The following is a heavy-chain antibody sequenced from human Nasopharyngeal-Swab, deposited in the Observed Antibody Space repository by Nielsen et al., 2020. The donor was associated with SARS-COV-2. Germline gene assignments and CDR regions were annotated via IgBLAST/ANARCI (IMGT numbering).Heavy chain of an antibody. CDR3: AREGVGTVRFDN. CDR1: RGSITSGVYY. J-gene: IGHJ4*02. V-gene: IGHV4-31*03. CDR2: VHHSRNT. Sequence: SETLSLTCNVSRGSITSGVYYWSWIRQNPGKGLEWIGYVHHSRNTYYNPSLRSRVIMSVDTSKNQFSLKLTSVTAADTAVYFCAREGVGTVRFDNWGPGTQVTVSS. D-gene: IGHD4-17*01.